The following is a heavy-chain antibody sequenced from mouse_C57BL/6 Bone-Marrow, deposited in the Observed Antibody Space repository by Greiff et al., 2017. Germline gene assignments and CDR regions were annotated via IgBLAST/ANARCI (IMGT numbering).Heavy chain of an antibody. J-gene: IGHJ1*03. V-gene: IGHV1-81*01. Sequence: VQLQQSGAELARPGASVKLSCKASGYTFTSYGISWVKQRTGQGLEWIGEIYPRSGNTYYNEKFKGKATLTADKSSSTAYMELRSLTSEGSAVYFCARGLLRYDWYFDVWGTGTTVTVSS. D-gene: IGHD1-1*01. CDR2: IYPRSGNT. CDR1: GYTFTSYG. CDR3: ARGLLRYDWYFDV.